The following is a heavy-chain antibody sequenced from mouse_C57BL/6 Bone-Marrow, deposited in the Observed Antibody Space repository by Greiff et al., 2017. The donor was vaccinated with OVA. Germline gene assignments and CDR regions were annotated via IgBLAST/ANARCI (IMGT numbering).Heavy chain of an antibody. CDR3: ARRGSSRYFDV. Sequence: QVQLKESGAELVRPGASVKLSCKASGYTFTDYYINWVKQRPGQGLEWIARIYPGSGNTYYNEKFKGKATLTAEKSSSTAYMQLSSLTSEDSAVYFCARRGSSRYFDVWGTGTTVTVSS. J-gene: IGHJ1*03. D-gene: IGHD1-1*01. CDR2: IYPGSGNT. CDR1: GYTFTDYY. V-gene: IGHV1-76*01.